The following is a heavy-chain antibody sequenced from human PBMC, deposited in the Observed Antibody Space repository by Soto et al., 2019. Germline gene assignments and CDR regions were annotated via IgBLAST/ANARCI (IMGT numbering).Heavy chain of an antibody. J-gene: IGHJ6*02. CDR1: GFTFTSSA. CDR2: IVVGSGNT. D-gene: IGHD6-13*01. CDR3: AADPNSSSWYYYYGMDV. Sequence: SVKVSCKASGFTFTSSAVQWVRQARGQRLEWIGWIVVGSGNTNYAQKFQERVTITRDMSTSTAYMELSSLRSEDTAVYYCAADPNSSSWYYYYGMDVWGQGTTVTVSS. V-gene: IGHV1-58*01.